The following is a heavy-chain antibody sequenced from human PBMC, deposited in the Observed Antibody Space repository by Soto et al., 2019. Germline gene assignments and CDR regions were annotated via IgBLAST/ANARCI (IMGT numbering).Heavy chain of an antibody. J-gene: IGHJ6*03. D-gene: IGHD4-17*01. Sequence: GGSLRLSCAASGFTFSDHYMDWVRQAPGKGLEWVGRTRNKANSYTTEYAASVKGRFTISRDDSKNSLYLQMNSLKTEDTAVYYCARVGDVDYGDYFDYYYMDVWGKGTTVTVSS. CDR2: TRNKANSYTT. CDR1: GFTFSDHY. V-gene: IGHV3-72*01. CDR3: ARVGDVDYGDYFDYYYMDV.